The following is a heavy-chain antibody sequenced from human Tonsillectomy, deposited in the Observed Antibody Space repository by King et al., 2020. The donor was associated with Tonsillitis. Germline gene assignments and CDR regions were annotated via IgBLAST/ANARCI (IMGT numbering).Heavy chain of an antibody. Sequence: QLVQSGAEVKKPGSSVKVSCKASGGTFSSYGISWVRQGPGQGLEWMGRIIPILDITNYAQKFQGRVTITAEKSTNTAYMELSSLISEDTAVYYCARGYYEDMDVWGKGTTVTVSS. CDR2: IIPILDIT. CDR3: ARGYYEDMDV. D-gene: IGHD3-22*01. V-gene: IGHV1-69*09. CDR1: GGTFSSYG. J-gene: IGHJ6*03.